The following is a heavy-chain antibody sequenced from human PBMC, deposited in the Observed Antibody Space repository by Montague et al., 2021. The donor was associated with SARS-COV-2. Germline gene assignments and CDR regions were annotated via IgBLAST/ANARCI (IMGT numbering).Heavy chain of an antibody. Sequence: ETLSLTCTVSGASVSSGSHYWIWIRQPPGKGLEFIGYIYYSGSSKYNPSLKSRVTISVDTSMNQVSLKVSSVTAADSAVYFCARGAGYSYGVDYWGQGTLVTVSS. CDR1: GASVSSGSHY. D-gene: IGHD5-18*01. V-gene: IGHV4-61*01. J-gene: IGHJ4*02. CDR2: IYYSGSS. CDR3: ARGAGYSYGVDY.